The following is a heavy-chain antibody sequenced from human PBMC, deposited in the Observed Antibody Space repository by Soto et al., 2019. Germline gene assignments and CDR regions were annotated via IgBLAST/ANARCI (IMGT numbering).Heavy chain of an antibody. D-gene: IGHD3-16*02. CDR1: GGSISRGSISNYY. CDR2: IYTSGST. J-gene: IGHJ6*02. V-gene: IGHV4-4*07. Sequence: QVQLQESGPGLVKPAETLSLTCTVSGGSISRGSISNYYWSWIRQPAGKGLEWIGRIYTSGSTNYNPSLRSRVTMSVDTSKNQFSLKLRSVTAADTAVYYCAREAFVDYSNYGMDVWGQGTTVTVSS. CDR3: AREAFVDYSNYGMDV.